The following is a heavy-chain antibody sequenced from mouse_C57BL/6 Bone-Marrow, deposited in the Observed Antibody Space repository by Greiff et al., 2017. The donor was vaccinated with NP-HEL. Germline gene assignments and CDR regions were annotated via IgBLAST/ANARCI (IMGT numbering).Heavy chain of an antibody. CDR2: INPYNGGT. Sequence: VQLKESGPVLVKPGASVKMSCKASGYTFTDYYMNWVKQSHGKSLEWIGVINPYNGGTSYNQKFKGKATLTVDKSSSTAYMELNSLTSEDSAVYYCASGYYFDYWGQGTTLTVSS. J-gene: IGHJ2*01. CDR3: ASGYYFDY. V-gene: IGHV1-19*01. CDR1: GYTFTDYY.